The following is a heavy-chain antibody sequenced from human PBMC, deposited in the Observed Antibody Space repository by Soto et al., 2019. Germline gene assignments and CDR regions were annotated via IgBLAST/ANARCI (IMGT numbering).Heavy chain of an antibody. V-gene: IGHV2-26*01. CDR3: ALIKDCSRTDCYLASFDP. J-gene: IGHJ5*02. CDR1: GFSLSNARLG. CDR2: IFSNDEK. Sequence: QVTLKESGPVVVKPTETLTLTCTVSGFSLSNARLGVSWIRQPPGKALEWLAHIFSNDEKSYSTSLKNRLTVSKDTSKSQVVLTMTNVDPVDSATYHCALIKDCSRTDCYLASFDPWDQGTLVTVSS. D-gene: IGHD2-2*01.